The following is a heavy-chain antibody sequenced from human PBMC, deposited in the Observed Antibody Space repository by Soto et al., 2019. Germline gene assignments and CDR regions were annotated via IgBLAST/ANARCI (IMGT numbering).Heavy chain of an antibody. CDR3: ARHRADLLRGFES. CDR2: IDPTDSFT. Sequence: EVQLDQSGAEVKKTGESLRISCKDYVYIYSSHWMSWVRYMPGKGLEWMGRIDPTDSFTRYSPSFKGLVTMSADNSITTAFWQWSSLRASDTAIYYCARHRADLLRGFESWGQGSPVTVSS. D-gene: IGHD2-8*01. CDR1: VYIYSSHW. J-gene: IGHJ4*02. V-gene: IGHV5-10-1*03.